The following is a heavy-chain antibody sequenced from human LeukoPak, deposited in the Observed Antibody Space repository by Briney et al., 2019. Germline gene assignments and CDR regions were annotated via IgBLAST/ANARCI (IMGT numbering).Heavy chain of an antibody. CDR1: GGSISSYY. Sequence: SETLSLTCTVSGGSISSYYWSWIRQPAGKGLEWIGRIYTSGSTNYNPSLKSRVTISVDTSKNQFSLKLSSVTAADTAVYYCARVIRGDGYNQNVGRSDYWGQGTLVTVSS. CDR2: IYTSGST. J-gene: IGHJ4*02. CDR3: ARVIRGDGYNQNVGRSDY. V-gene: IGHV4-4*07. D-gene: IGHD5-24*01.